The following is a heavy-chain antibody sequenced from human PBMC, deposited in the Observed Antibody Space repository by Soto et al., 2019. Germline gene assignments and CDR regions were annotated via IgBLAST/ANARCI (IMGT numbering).Heavy chain of an antibody. J-gene: IGHJ5*02. CDR1: GFTLQNYA. V-gene: IGHV3-23*01. CDR2: LIGGHYGT. CDR3: AKAKSTGDIDWFGP. D-gene: IGHD3-10*01. Sequence: GGSLRLSCTASGFTLQNYAMAWVRQAPGKGLEWVSTLIGGHYGTAYSYSVKGRFTVSRDNSKNCRYLQMNSLGVEDTGMYFCAKAKSTGDIDWFGPWGQGSLVTVSS.